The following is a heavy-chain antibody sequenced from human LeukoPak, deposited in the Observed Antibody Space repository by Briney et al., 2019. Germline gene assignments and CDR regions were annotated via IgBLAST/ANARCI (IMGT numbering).Heavy chain of an antibody. CDR3: ARGGYYGSGNDFRFDP. D-gene: IGHD3-10*01. CDR1: GGTISSGRYY. CDR2: IYTRGST. J-gene: IGHJ5*02. V-gene: IGHV4-61*02. Sequence: PSETLSLTCNVSGGTISSGRYYWSWIRQPAGKGLEWIGRIYTRGSTNYKPSLKSRVTISVDTSKNQFSLKLSSVTAADTAVYYCARGGYYGSGNDFRFDPWGQGTLVTVSS.